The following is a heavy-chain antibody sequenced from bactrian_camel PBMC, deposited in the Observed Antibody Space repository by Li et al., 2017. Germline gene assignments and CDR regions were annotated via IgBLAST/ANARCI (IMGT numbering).Heavy chain of an antibody. J-gene: IGHJ4*01. D-gene: IGHD6*01. V-gene: IGHV3S1*01. CDR2: IRRDGST. CDR3: AADKLRCTVAHGMYHTWPDLDY. Sequence: VQLVESGGGLAQPGGSLRLSCTGSKLTLSGYWAYWFRQAPGKEREGVAGIRRDGSTTYADSVKGRFTISQDNAINTVYLQMDSLKPEDTAIYYCAADKLRCTVAHGMYHTWPDLDYYGQGTQVTVS. CDR1: KLTLSGYW.